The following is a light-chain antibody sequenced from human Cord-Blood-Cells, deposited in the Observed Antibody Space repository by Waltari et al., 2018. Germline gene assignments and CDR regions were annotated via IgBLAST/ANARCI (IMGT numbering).Light chain of an antibody. J-gene: IGLJ3*02. CDR2: EVS. Sequence: QSALTQPASVSGSPGQSITISCTGTSSDVGGYNYVSWYQPHPGKAPKLMIYEVSNRPSGVSNRCSGSKSGNTAPRTISGLQAEDEADYYCSSYTSSSTLVFGGGTKLSVL. V-gene: IGLV2-14*01. CDR3: SSYTSSSTLV. CDR1: SSDVGGYNY.